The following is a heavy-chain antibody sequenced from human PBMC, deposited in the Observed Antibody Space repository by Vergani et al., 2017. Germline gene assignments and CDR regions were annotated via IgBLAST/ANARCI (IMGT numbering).Heavy chain of an antibody. J-gene: IGHJ4*02. CDR1: GGSISSSSYY. CDR3: ARDRVGITFGGVIGYIDY. Sequence: QLQLQESGPGLVKPSETLSLTCTVSGGSISSSSYYWGWIRQPPGKGLEWIGSIYYSGSTYYNPSLKSRVTISVDTSKNQFSPKLSSLTAADTAVYYCARDRVGITFGGVIGYIDYWGQGTLVTVSS. V-gene: IGHV4-39*07. CDR2: IYYSGST. D-gene: IGHD3-16*02.